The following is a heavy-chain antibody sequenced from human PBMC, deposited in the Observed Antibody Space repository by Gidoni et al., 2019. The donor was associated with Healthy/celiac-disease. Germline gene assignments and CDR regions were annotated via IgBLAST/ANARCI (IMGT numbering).Heavy chain of an antibody. D-gene: IGHD6-13*01. CDR1: GFTFSGSA. Sequence: EVPLVESGGGLVQPGGSLKLSCAASGFTFSGSAMHWVRQASGKGLEWVGRIRSKANSYATAYAASVKGRFTISREDSKNTAYLQMNSLKTEDTAVYYCTRHGTLIDTYWGQGTLVTVSS. V-gene: IGHV3-73*02. CDR3: TRHGTLIDTY. J-gene: IGHJ4*02. CDR2: IRSKANSYAT.